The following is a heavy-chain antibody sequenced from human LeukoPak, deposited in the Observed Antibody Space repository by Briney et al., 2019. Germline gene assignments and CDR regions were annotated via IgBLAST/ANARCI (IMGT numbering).Heavy chain of an antibody. CDR3: ARDRLSRGYSYGSCTLDY. D-gene: IGHD5-18*01. CDR1: GYTFTSYG. J-gene: IGHJ4*02. CDR2: ISAYNGNT. Sequence: GASVKVPCKASGYTFTSYGISWVRQAPGQGLEWMGWISAYNGNTNYAQKLQGRVTMTTDTSTSTAYMELRSLRSDDTAVYYCARDRLSRGYSYGSCTLDYWGQGTLVTVSS. V-gene: IGHV1-18*01.